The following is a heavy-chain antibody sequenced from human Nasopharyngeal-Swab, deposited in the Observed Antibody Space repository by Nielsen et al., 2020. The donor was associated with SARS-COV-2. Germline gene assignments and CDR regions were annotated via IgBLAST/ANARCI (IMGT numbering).Heavy chain of an antibody. V-gene: IGHV3-23*01. CDR1: GFTFSNYA. CDR3: AKFREGR. Sequence: GGSLRLSCAASGFTFSNYAMSWVRQGPGKGLEWVSALSAPGNPYYADSVKGRFTISRDSSQNTLYLQMNSLRADDTAVYYCAKFREGRWGQGTLVTVSS. CDR2: LSAPGNP. J-gene: IGHJ4*02.